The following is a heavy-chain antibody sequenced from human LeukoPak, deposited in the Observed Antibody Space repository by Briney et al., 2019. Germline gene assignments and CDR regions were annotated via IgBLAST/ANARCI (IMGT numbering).Heavy chain of an antibody. D-gene: IGHD3-10*01. CDR2: INPNSGGT. Sequence: GASVKVSCKASGYTFAGYYMHWVRQAPGQGLEWMGWINPNSGGTNYAQKFQGWVTMTRDTSISTAYMELSRLRSDDTAVYYCARDPSGLLWFGEFKGYFDYWGQGTLVTVSS. CDR1: GYTFAGYY. CDR3: ARDPSGLLWFGEFKGYFDY. V-gene: IGHV1-2*04. J-gene: IGHJ4*02.